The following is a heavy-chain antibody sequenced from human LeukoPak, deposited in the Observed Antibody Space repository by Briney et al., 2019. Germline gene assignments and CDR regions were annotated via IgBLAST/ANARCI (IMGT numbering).Heavy chain of an antibody. CDR2: ISAYNGNT. V-gene: IGHV1-18*01. Sequence: GASVKVSCKASGYTFTSYGISWVRQAPGQGLEWMGWISAYNGNTNYAQKLQGRVTMTTDTSTSTAYMELRSLRSDDTAVYYCARDGNLWFGGLVVASWFDPWGQGTLVTVSS. CDR1: GYTFTSYG. J-gene: IGHJ5*02. CDR3: ARDGNLWFGGLVVASWFDP. D-gene: IGHD3-10*01.